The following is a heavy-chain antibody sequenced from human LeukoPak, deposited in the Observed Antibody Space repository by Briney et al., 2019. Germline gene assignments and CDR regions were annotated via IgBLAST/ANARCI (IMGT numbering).Heavy chain of an antibody. CDR3: ARDIFSVAGPDLDC. D-gene: IGHD6-19*01. J-gene: IGHJ4*02. CDR1: GFTFYNYA. CDR2: ISWDSGSI. Sequence: GGSLRLSCAASGFTFYNYAMHWVRQTPGKGLEWVSGISWDSGSINYADSVKGRFTISRDNAKNSLFLQMNSLRTEDTALYYCARDIFSVAGPDLDCWGRGTQATVSS. V-gene: IGHV3-9*01.